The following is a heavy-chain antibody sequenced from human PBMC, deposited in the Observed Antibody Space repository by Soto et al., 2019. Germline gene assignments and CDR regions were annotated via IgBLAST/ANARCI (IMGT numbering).Heavy chain of an antibody. V-gene: IGHV2-5*02. CDR3: VHRQSSIVVVIPVGGGAFAI. D-gene: IGHD2-21*01. CDR2: IYWDDDN. J-gene: IGHJ3*02. Sequence: QITLKESGPTLVKPTQTLTLTCTFSGFSLSTRGEGVGWVRQPPGRPLECLALIYWDDDNPDNPSLKRRLTITKDTSKNQVVFTMTNSDPVDTATFYCVHRQSSIVVVIPVGGGAFAIWGQGTVVTVSS. CDR1: GFSLSTRGEG.